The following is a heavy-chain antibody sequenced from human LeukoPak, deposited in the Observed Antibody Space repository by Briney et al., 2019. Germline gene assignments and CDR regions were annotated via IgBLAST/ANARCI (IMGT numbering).Heavy chain of an antibody. D-gene: IGHD2-21*01. Sequence: SVKVSFKASGGTFSSYTISWVRQAPGQGLEWMGRIIPILGIANYAQKFQGRVTITADKSTSTAYMELSSLRSEDTAVYYCARDRCGGDCSDYYFDYWGQGTLVTVSS. CDR1: GGTFSSYT. J-gene: IGHJ4*02. CDR2: IIPILGIA. CDR3: ARDRCGGDCSDYYFDY. V-gene: IGHV1-69*04.